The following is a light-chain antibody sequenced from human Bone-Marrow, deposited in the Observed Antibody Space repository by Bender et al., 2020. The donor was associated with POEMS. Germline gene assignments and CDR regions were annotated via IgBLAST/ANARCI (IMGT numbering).Light chain of an antibody. CDR2: DVN. V-gene: IGLV2-23*02. CDR1: GGYNY. CDR3: CSYAGSGTHI. Sequence: QSALTQPPSASGSPGQSVTISCTGIGGYNYVSWYQHHPGIAPKLMIYDVNKRPSGVSNRFSGSKSGNTASLTISRLQADDEADYFCCSYAGSGTHIFGGGTRLTVL. J-gene: IGLJ2*01.